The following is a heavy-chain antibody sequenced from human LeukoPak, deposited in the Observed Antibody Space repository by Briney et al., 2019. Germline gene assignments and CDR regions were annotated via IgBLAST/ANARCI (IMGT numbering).Heavy chain of an antibody. Sequence: ASVKVSCKASGGTFSSYAISWVRQAPGQGLEWMGWINPNHGDTNYAQKFQDRVSMTRDTSISTAYMHLSRLRSADTAVYYCARSPHILTGENFDYWGQGTLVTVSS. D-gene: IGHD3-9*01. CDR1: GGTFSSYA. CDR3: ARSPHILTGENFDY. V-gene: IGHV1-2*02. CDR2: INPNHGDT. J-gene: IGHJ4*02.